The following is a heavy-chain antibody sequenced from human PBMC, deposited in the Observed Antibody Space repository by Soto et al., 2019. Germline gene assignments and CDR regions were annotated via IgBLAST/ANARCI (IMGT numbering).Heavy chain of an antibody. CDR2: ISGYNGNT. CDR3: ARDPGFGFGYSYAFAMDV. J-gene: IGHJ6*02. V-gene: IGHV1-18*01. CDR1: GYTFSNYG. D-gene: IGHD5-18*01. Sequence: ASVKVSCKASGYTFSNYGISWVRQGPGQGLEWMGWISGYNGNTHYEEKVQDRIKMTTDTSTSTTYLELRSLRSDDTAVYFCARDPGFGFGYSYAFAMDVWGQGTTVPVTS.